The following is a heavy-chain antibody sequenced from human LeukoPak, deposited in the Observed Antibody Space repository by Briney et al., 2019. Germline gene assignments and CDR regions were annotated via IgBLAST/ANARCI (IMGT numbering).Heavy chain of an antibody. J-gene: IGHJ3*02. CDR2: ISPSGSSI. CDR1: GFTFSSYE. CDR3: ARERAFDI. V-gene: IGHV3-48*03. Sequence: GGSLRLSCAASGFTFSSYEMNWVRQAPGKGLEWVSYISPSGSSIYYADSVKGRFTISRDNAKNSLFLQMNSLRAEDTAVYYCARERAFDIWGQGTMVTVSS.